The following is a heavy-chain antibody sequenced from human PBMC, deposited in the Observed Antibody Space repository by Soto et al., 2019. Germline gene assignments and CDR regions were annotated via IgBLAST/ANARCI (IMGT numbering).Heavy chain of an antibody. CDR1: GGSISRNGYS. V-gene: IGHV4-39*01. CDR2: IFYSGTT. Sequence: QLQLQESGPGLVKPSETLSLTCTVSGGSISRNGYSWAWIRQPPGKGLEWIGSIFYSGTTHLKPSLGSRVTMSVDTSKNQFSLWLPSVTAIDTAVYYCATLFSRGWDERPDCWGQGVLVTVSS. D-gene: IGHD6-19*01. J-gene: IGHJ4*02. CDR3: ATLFSRGWDERPDC.